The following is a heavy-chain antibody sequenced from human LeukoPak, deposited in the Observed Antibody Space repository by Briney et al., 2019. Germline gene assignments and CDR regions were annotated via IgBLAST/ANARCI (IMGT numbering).Heavy chain of an antibody. Sequence: GGSLRLSCAASGFTFSSYWMSWVRQAPGKGLEWVANIKQDGSEKYYVDSVKGRFTISRDSAKKSLYLQMNSLRAEDTAAYYCARDREYSSGWYGDAFDIWGQGTMVTVSS. V-gene: IGHV3-7*01. J-gene: IGHJ3*02. D-gene: IGHD6-19*01. CDR1: GFTFSSYW. CDR3: ARDREYSSGWYGDAFDI. CDR2: IKQDGSEK.